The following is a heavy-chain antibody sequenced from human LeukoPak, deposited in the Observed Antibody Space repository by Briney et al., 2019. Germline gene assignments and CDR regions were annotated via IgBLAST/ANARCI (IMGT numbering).Heavy chain of an antibody. J-gene: IGHJ4*02. V-gene: IGHV4-59*01. D-gene: IGHD3-22*01. CDR3: ARAGYYDSSFIGH. CDR2: IYYSGST. CDR1: GGFISSYY. Sequence: SETLSLTCTVSGGFISSYYWSWIRQPPGKGLEWIGYIYYSGSTNYNPSLKSRVTISVDTSKNQFSLKLSSVTAADTAVYYCARAGYYDSSFIGHWGQGTLVTVSS.